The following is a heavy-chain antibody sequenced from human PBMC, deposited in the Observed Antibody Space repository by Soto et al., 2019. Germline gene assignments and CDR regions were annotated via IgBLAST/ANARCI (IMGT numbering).Heavy chain of an antibody. V-gene: IGHV4-4*07. J-gene: IGHJ5*02. D-gene: IGHD1-1*01. CDR2: IYATGTT. CDR1: GASISGFY. Sequence: SETLSLTCTVSGASISGFYCSWIRKSAWKGLEWIGRIYATGTTDYNPSLKSRVMMSVDTSKKQFSLKLRSVTAADTAVYYCVRDGTKTLRAWFDP. CDR3: VRDGTKTLRAWFDP.